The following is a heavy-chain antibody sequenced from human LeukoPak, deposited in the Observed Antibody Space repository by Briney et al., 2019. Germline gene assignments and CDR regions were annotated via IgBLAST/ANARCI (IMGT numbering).Heavy chain of an antibody. Sequence: SKTLSLTCTVSGGSISSSSYYWGWIRQPPGKGLEWIGSIYYSGSTYYNPSLKSRVTISVDTSKNQFSLKLSSVTAADTAVYYCARQSGIAARPPYYYYYYGMDVWGQGTTVTVSS. CDR2: IYYSGST. J-gene: IGHJ6*02. CDR1: GGSISSSSYY. D-gene: IGHD6-6*01. CDR3: ARQSGIAARPPYYYYYYGMDV. V-gene: IGHV4-39*01.